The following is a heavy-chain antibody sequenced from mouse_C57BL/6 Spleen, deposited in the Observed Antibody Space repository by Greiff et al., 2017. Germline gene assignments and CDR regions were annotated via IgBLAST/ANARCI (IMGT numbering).Heavy chain of an antibody. J-gene: IGHJ4*01. Sequence: QVQLKQSGAELARPGASVKMSCKASGYTFTSYTMHWVKQRPGQGLEWIGYINPSSGYTKYNQKFKDKATLTADKSSSTAYMQLSSLTSEDSAVYYCARDYGSSHAMDYWGQGTSVTVSS. CDR3: ARDYGSSHAMDY. CDR1: GYTFTSYT. CDR2: INPSSGYT. D-gene: IGHD1-1*01. V-gene: IGHV1-4*01.